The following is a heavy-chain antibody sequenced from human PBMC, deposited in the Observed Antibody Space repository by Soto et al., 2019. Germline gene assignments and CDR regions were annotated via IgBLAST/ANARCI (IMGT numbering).Heavy chain of an antibody. V-gene: IGHV4-34*01. Sequence: SETLSLTCAVYGGSFSGYYWIWIRQPPGKGLEWIGEINHSGSTNYNPSLKSRVTISVDTSKNQFSLKLSSVTAADTAVYYCARGGRVPAAKIDYWGQGTLVTVSS. CDR2: INHSGST. CDR1: GGSFSGYY. D-gene: IGHD2-2*01. J-gene: IGHJ4*02. CDR3: ARGGRVPAAKIDY.